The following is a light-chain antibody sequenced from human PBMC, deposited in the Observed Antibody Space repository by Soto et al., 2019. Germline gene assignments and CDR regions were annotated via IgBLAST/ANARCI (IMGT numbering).Light chain of an antibody. CDR3: QQYVTSPPGT. CDR1: QSCSSSY. Sequence: IVLTQSPGTRSLSPGERATLSCRASQSCSSSYLAWYQQKPGQAPRLLIYGASSRATGIPDRFSGSGSGTDFTLTISRLEPGDFAVYYCQQYVTSPPGTFGQGTKVEIK. CDR2: GAS. V-gene: IGKV3-20*01. J-gene: IGKJ1*01.